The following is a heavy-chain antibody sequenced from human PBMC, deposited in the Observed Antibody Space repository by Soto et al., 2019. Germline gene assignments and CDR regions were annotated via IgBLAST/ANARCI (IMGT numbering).Heavy chain of an antibody. Sequence: ASVKVSCKASGYTFTSYGISWVRQAPGQGLGWMGWISAYNGNTNYAQKLQGRVTMTTDTSTSTAYMELRSLRSDDTAVYYCARQRRSSSGYWFDPWGQGTLVTVSS. CDR1: GYTFTSYG. V-gene: IGHV1-18*04. CDR2: ISAYNGNT. D-gene: IGHD6-6*01. J-gene: IGHJ5*02. CDR3: ARQRRSSSGYWFDP.